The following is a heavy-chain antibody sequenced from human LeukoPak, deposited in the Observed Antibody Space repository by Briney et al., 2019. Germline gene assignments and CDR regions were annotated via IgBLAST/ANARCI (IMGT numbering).Heavy chain of an antibody. V-gene: IGHV4-59*01. CDR3: GGGGPEATAY. D-gene: IGHD6-25*01. Sequence: ETSETLSLTCTVSGGSISSYYWSWIRKPPGKGLDWIRYIYYTGNTNYNPSLKSRITISGDTSKNQFSLKLNSLTAADTAVYYCGGGGPEATAYWGQGTLVTVSS. CDR1: GGSISSYY. J-gene: IGHJ4*02. CDR2: IYYTGNT.